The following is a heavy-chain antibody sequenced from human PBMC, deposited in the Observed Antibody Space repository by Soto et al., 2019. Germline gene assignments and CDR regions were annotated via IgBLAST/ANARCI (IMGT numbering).Heavy chain of an antibody. J-gene: IGHJ5*02. CDR2: VSGSGGHT. CDR3: AKVKMGYCTGASCHLQFET. CDR1: GFTFSSFV. D-gene: IGHD2-8*02. Sequence: EVQLLESGGGLVQPGGSLRLSCAASGFTFSSFVMSWVRQAPGKGLECVSGVSGSGGHTYYTDAVKGRFTISRDNSKNSLSLQINSLTAEDTAIYYCAKVKMGYCTGASCHLQFETWGQGTLVTVSS. V-gene: IGHV3-23*01.